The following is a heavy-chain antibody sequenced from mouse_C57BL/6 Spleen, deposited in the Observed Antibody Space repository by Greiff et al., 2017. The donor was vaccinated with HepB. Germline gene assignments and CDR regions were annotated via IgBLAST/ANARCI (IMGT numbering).Heavy chain of an antibody. CDR1: GYTFTSYW. D-gene: IGHD2-1*01. J-gene: IGHJ2*01. CDR3: ARRKDYGNFYFDY. CDR2: IDPSDSET. Sequence: QVQLKQPGAELVRPGSSVKLSCKASGYTFTSYWMHWVKQRPIQGLEWIGNIDPSDSETHYNQKFKDKATLTVDKSSSTAYMQLSSLTSEDSAVYYCARRKDYGNFYFDYWGQGTTLTVSS. V-gene: IGHV1-52*01.